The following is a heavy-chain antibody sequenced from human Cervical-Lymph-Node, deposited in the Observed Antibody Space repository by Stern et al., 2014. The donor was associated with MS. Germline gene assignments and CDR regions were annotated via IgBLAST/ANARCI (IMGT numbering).Heavy chain of an antibody. CDR1: GGSISRTNW. CDR2: IYHSGTT. J-gene: IGHJ4*02. D-gene: IGHD3-10*01. V-gene: IGHV4-4*02. Sequence: QVQLQESGPGLVKPSGTLSLTCTVSGGSISRTNWWTWVRQTPGKGLEWIGEIYHSGTTNYNPSLKRRVTLSVDRSKNNFSLKRNSVTAADTAVYYCARAPYFYGSGSFGWGQGILVTVSS. CDR3: ARAPYFYGSGSFG.